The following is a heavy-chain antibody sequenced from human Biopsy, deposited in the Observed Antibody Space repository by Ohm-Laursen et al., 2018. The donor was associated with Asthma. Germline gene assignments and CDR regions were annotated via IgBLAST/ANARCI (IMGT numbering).Heavy chain of an antibody. D-gene: IGHD3-22*01. CDR2: MYHSGSP. V-gene: IGHV4-39*01. CDR1: GGSITSSSYY. J-gene: IGHJ4*02. Sequence: SETLSLTCTVSGGSITSSSYYWGWIRQPPGKGMEWIGSMYHSGSPYYHPSLKNRATISVDTPKNQLSLKMSSVTAADTADYFCVRHQYSSSWSTFDYWGQGALVTVSS. CDR3: VRHQYSSSWSTFDY.